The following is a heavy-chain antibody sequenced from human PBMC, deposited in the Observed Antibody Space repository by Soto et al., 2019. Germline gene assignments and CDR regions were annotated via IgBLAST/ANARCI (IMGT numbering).Heavy chain of an antibody. CDR1: GYTFTSHG. CDR3: ARLLTEGATFREDAFDM. D-gene: IGHD1-26*01. J-gene: IGHJ3*02. CDR2: ISTFNGKT. Sequence: QDQLVQSGVEVRKPGASVKVSCRSSGYTFTSHGFAWVRQAPGQGLEWMGWISTFNGKTDYAQKFQGRVTMTADTRTSTGYMELSSLRSDDTAVYYCARLLTEGATFREDAFDMWGPGTKVTVSS. V-gene: IGHV1-18*01.